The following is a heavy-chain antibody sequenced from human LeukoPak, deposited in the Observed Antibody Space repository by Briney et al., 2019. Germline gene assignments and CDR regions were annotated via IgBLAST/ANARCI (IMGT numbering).Heavy chain of an antibody. CDR1: GGSISSYY. CDR3: ARRLVGALYYFDY. CDR2: IYYSGST. J-gene: IGHJ4*02. D-gene: IGHD1-26*01. Sequence: PSETLSLTCTVSGGSISSYYWSWIRQPPGKGREWIGYIYYSGSTNYNPSLKSRVTISVDTSKNQFSLKLSSVTAADTAVYYCARRLVGALYYFDYWGQGTLVTVSS. V-gene: IGHV4-59*01.